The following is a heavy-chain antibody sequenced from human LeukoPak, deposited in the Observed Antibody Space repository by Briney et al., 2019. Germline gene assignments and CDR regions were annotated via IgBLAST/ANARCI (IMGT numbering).Heavy chain of an antibody. CDR1: GFTFSSYG. D-gene: IGHD4-11*01. J-gene: IGHJ4*02. V-gene: IGHV3-30*02. CDR3: AKTRTRGVTTLNLFDY. CDR2: VRYDGSSK. Sequence: GGSLRLSCAASGFTFSSYGMHWVRQAPGKGLEWVAFVRYDGSSKYYADSVKGRFTISRDNSKNTLYLQMNSLRAEDTAVYYCAKTRTRGVTTLNLFDYWGQGTLVTVSS.